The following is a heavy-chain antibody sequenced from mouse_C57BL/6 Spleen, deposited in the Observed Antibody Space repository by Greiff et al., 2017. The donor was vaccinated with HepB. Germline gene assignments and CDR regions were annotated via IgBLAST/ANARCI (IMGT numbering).Heavy chain of an antibody. V-gene: IGHV2-6-1*01. CDR2: IWSDGST. CDR1: GFSLTSYG. J-gene: IGHJ2*01. D-gene: IGHD3-3*01. CDR3: ARHAGTGDYYFDY. Sequence: VKLVESGPGLVAPSQSLSITCTVSGFSLTSYGVHWVRQPPGKGLEWLVVIWSDGSTTYNSALKSRLSISKDNSKSQVFLKMNSLQTDDTAMYYCARHAGTGDYYFDYWGQGTTLTVSS.